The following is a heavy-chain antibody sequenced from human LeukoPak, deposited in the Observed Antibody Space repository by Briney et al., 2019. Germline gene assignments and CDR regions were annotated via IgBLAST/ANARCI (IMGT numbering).Heavy chain of an antibody. J-gene: IGHJ6*02. D-gene: IGHD6-6*01. CDR1: GFTFSSYA. CDR3: ASIAARIYGMDV. Sequence: GGSLRLSCAASGFTFSSYAMHWVRQAPGKGLEWVAGISYDGSNKYYADSVKGRFTISRDNSKNTLYLQMNSLRAEDTAVYYGASIAARIYGMDVWGQGTTVTVSS. CDR2: ISYDGSNK. V-gene: IGHV3-30-3*01.